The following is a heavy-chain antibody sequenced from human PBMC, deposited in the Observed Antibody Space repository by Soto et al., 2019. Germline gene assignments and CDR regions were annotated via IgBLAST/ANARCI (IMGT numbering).Heavy chain of an antibody. D-gene: IGHD3-10*01. J-gene: IGHJ6*02. CDR1: GYTFTAYY. CDR3: ARNMDYYYGPGSGNGHGF. CDR2: IKPRFGDT. V-gene: IGHV1-2*02. Sequence: QVQLVQSGAELKEPGDSVRVSCEASGYTFTAYYIHWVRQAPGQGLEWMGWIKPRFGDTSYAQDFQGRVSMTRDTSISTVYMELSRLTSDDTAIYYCARNMDYYYGPGSGNGHGFWGQGTTVTVFS.